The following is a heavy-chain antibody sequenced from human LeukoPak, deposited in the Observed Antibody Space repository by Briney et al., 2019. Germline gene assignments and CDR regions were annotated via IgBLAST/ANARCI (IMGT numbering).Heavy chain of an antibody. CDR1: GYTFTSYD. D-gene: IGHD6-19*01. V-gene: IGHV1-8*01. Sequence: ASVKVSCKASGYTFTSYDINWVRQATGQGLEWMGWMNPNSGNTGYAQKFQGRVTMTRNTSISTAYMELSSLRSEDTAVYYCARGRLYSSGWFYYFDYWGQGTLVTVSS. CDR2: MNPNSGNT. J-gene: IGHJ4*02. CDR3: ARGRLYSSGWFYYFDY.